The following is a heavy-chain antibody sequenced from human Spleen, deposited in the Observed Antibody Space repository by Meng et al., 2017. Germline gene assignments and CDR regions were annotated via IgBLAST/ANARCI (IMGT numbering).Heavy chain of an antibody. Sequence: ETLSLTCAASGFTFSSYSMNWVRQAPGKGLEWVSSISSSSSYIYYADSVKGRFTISRDNAKNSLYLQMNSLRAEDTAVYYCARDRKDDYVWGRRDAFDIWGQGTMVTVSS. CDR3: ARDRKDDYVWGRRDAFDI. D-gene: IGHD3-16*01. J-gene: IGHJ3*02. CDR2: ISSSSSYI. CDR1: GFTFSSYS. V-gene: IGHV3-21*01.